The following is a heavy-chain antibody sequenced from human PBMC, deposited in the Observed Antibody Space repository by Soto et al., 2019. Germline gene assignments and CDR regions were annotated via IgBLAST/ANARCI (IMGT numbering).Heavy chain of an antibody. CDR3: ARFRGPEYYDILTGYYTPRGFDY. CDR1: GYTFTSYG. J-gene: IGHJ4*02. Sequence: QVQLVQSGAEVKKPGASVKVSCKTSGYTFTSYGISWVRQAPGQGLEGMGWISAYNGNTNYAQKLQGRVTMTTDTSTSTAYMELRSLRCDDTAVYYCARFRGPEYYDILTGYYTPRGFDYWGQGTLVTVSS. V-gene: IGHV1-18*01. CDR2: ISAYNGNT. D-gene: IGHD3-9*01.